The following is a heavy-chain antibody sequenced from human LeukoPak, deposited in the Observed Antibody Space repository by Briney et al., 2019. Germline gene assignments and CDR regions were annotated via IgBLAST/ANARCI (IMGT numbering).Heavy chain of an antibody. CDR3: ARVYSSGWYYFDY. J-gene: IGHJ4*02. CDR2: INPNSGGT. V-gene: IGHV1-2*02. D-gene: IGHD6-19*01. CDR1: AYTFSNYL. Sequence: GASVKVSCKASAYTFSNYLLHWLRQAPGQGLEWMGWINPNSGGTNYAQKFQGRVTMTRDTSISTAYMELSRLRSDDTAVYYCARVYSSGWYYFDYWGQGTLVTVSS.